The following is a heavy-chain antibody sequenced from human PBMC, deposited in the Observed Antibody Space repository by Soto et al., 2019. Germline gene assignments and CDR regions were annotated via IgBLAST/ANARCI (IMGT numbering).Heavy chain of an antibody. CDR2: IRDKANTYTT. CDR3: VRVTVGTYYLDN. J-gene: IGHJ4*02. Sequence: PGGSLRLSCVASGFTFSDHYMDWVRQAPGKGLEWVGRIRDKANTYTTEYAASVKGRFTISRDDSKRSLFVQMNSLKTEDTAVYYCVRVTVGTYYLDNWGQGTLVTVSS. D-gene: IGHD3-16*01. V-gene: IGHV3-72*01. CDR1: GFTFSDHY.